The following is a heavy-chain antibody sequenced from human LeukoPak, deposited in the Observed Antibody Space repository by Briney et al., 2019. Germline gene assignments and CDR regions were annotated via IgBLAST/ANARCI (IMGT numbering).Heavy chain of an antibody. J-gene: IGHJ4*02. CDR2: FSGSGGST. CDR1: GFTFSSYA. Sequence: GGSLRLSCAASGFTFSSYAMSWVRQAPGKGLEWVSAFSGSGGSTYYADSVKGRFTISRDNSKNTLYLQMNSLRAEDTAVYYCAKGQTYSSSKFDYWGQGTLVTVSS. D-gene: IGHD6-13*01. V-gene: IGHV3-23*01. CDR3: AKGQTYSSSKFDY.